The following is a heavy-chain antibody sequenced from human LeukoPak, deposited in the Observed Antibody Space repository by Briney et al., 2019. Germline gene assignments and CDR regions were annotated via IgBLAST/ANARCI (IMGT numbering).Heavy chain of an antibody. Sequence: PGGSLRLSCAASGFTFSSYAMSWVRQAPGKGLEWVSAISGSGGSTYYADSVKGRFTISRDNSKNTLYLQMNSLRAEDTAVYYCAKVGISYCSGGSCYPTFDYWGQGTLVTVSS. D-gene: IGHD2-15*01. CDR2: ISGSGGST. CDR1: GFTFSSYA. J-gene: IGHJ4*02. V-gene: IGHV3-23*01. CDR3: AKVGISYCSGGSCYPTFDY.